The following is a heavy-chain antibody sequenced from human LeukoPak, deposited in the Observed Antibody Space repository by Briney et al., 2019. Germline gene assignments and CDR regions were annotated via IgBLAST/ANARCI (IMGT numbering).Heavy chain of an antibody. CDR3: ARARRQWLDPFDY. CDR1: GFTFTSYA. V-gene: IGHV3-23*01. D-gene: IGHD6-19*01. J-gene: IGHJ4*02. Sequence: GGSLRLSCAASGFTFTSYAMSWVRQAPGKGMEWVSGFSGSGGNTYYAGSVKGRFTISRDNAKNSLYLQMNSLRAEDTAVYYCARARRQWLDPFDYWGQGTLVTVSS. CDR2: FSGSGGNT.